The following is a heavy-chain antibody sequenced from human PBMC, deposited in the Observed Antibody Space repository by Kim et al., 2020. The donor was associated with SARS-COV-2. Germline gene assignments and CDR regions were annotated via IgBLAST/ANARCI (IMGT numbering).Heavy chain of an antibody. CDR2: ISSINDYT. V-gene: IGHV3-11*05. J-gene: IGHJ4*01. CDR1: GFTFSDFY. Sequence: GGSLRLSCAASGFTFSDFYMSWIRQAPGKGLEWISSISSINDYTKYADSVKGRSTTSRDNAQNSLYLQMNSLRVEDTAVYYCAREPLGGSYYYLDYWG. D-gene: IGHD3-10*01. CDR3: AREPLGGSYYYLDY.